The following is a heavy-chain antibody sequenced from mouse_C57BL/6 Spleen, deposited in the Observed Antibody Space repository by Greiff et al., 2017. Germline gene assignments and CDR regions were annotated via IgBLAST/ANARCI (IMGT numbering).Heavy chain of an antibody. CDR3: AEDGSSYWFAY. J-gene: IGHJ3*01. CDR2: ISSGSSTI. Sequence: EVQLVESGGGLVKPGGSLKLSCAASGFTFSDYGMHWVRQAPEKGLEWVAYISSGSSTIYYADTVKGRFTISSDNAKNTLFLQMTSLRSEDTAMYYCAEDGSSYWFAYWGQGTLVTVSA. D-gene: IGHD1-1*01. V-gene: IGHV5-17*01. CDR1: GFTFSDYG.